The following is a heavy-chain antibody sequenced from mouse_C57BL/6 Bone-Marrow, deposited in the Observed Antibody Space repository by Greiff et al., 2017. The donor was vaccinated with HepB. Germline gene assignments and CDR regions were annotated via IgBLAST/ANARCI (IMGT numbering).Heavy chain of an antibody. CDR2: ISSGGSYT. D-gene: IGHD1-1*01. V-gene: IGHV5-6*01. CDR1: GFTFSSYG. J-gene: IGHJ2*01. CDR3: AREGEYYGSSFDY. Sequence: EVKLVESGGDLVKPGGSLKLSCAASGFTFSSYGMSWVRQTPDKRLEWVATISSGGSYTYYPDSVKGRFTISRDNAKNTLYLQMSSRKSEDTAMYYCAREGEYYGSSFDYWGQGTTLTVSS.